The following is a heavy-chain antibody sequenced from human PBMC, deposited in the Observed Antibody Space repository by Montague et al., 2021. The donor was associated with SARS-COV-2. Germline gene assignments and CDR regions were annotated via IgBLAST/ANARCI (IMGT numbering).Heavy chain of an antibody. J-gene: IGHJ4*02. D-gene: IGHD2-2*01. CDR1: GDSVSSNIAT. V-gene: IGHV6-1*01. CDR2: TYYRSKWYN. CDR3: ARIPVGSKYYFDF. Sequence: SAISGDSVSSNIATWNWIRQSPSRDLEWPGRTYYRSKWYNDYAESVKSRITIDPDTSKHQFSLHLNSVTPEDTAVYYCARIPVGSKYYFDFWGQGTLFTVSS.